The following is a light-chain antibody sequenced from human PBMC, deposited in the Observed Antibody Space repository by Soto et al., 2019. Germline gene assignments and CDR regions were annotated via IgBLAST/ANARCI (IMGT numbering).Light chain of an antibody. J-gene: IGKJ3*01. Sequence: DIQMTQSPSSLSASVGDRVTITCRASQTIIRYLNWYQQKPGRAPNLLIYAASSLQSGVPSRFSGSGSGTDFTLTISSLQPEDFATYYCQQSYSILFSFGPGTKVEIK. CDR3: QQSYSILFS. V-gene: IGKV1-39*01. CDR1: QTIIRY. CDR2: AAS.